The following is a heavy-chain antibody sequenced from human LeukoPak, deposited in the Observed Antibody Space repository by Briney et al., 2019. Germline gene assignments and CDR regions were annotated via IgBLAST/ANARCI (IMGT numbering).Heavy chain of an antibody. CDR2: IKQDGSEK. CDR1: GFTFSSYG. CDR3: ARDRWGYSYGGD. D-gene: IGHD5-18*01. J-gene: IGHJ4*02. Sequence: GGSLRLSCAASGFTFSSYGMHWVRQAPGKGLEWVANIKQDGSEKYYVDSVKGRFTISRDNAKNSLYLQMNSLRAEDTAVYYCARDRWGYSYGGDWGQGTLVTVSS. V-gene: IGHV3-7*01.